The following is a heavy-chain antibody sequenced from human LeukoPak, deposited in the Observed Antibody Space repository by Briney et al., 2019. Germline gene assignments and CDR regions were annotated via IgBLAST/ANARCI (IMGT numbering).Heavy chain of an antibody. Sequence: ASVKVSCKASGYTFTGYYMHWVRQATGQGLEWMGWMNPNSGNTGYAQKFQGRVTMTRNTSISTAYMELSSLRSEDRAVYYCARGAVAGAFDIWGKGTMVTVSS. D-gene: IGHD6-19*01. CDR1: GYTFTGYY. J-gene: IGHJ3*02. CDR3: ARGAVAGAFDI. CDR2: MNPNSGNT. V-gene: IGHV1-8*02.